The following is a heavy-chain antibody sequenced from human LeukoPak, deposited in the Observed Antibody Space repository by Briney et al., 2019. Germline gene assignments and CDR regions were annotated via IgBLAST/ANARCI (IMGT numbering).Heavy chain of an antibody. CDR3: ARGDGNWFDP. J-gene: IGHJ5*02. Sequence: SETLFLTCTVSGGSINSHYWSWIRQPPGKGLEWIGYSQNIGSTNYNPSLKSRVTISIDTSRTQCSLKLSSVTAADTAIYCCARGDGNWFDPWGQGILVTVSS. D-gene: IGHD5-24*01. CDR2: SQNIGST. V-gene: IGHV4-59*11. CDR1: GGSINSHY.